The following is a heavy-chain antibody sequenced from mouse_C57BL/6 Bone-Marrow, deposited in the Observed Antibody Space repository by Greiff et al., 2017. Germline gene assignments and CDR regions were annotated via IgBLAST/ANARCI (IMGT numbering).Heavy chain of an antibody. Sequence: VHLVESGAELARPGASVKLSCKASGYTFTSYGIRWVKQRTGQGLEWIGEIYPRSGNTYYNEKFKGKATLTADKSSSTAYMELRSLTSEDSAVYFCARAGTDYDYDGPFAYWGQGTLVTVSA. V-gene: IGHV1-81*01. J-gene: IGHJ3*01. CDR2: IYPRSGNT. CDR3: ARAGTDYDYDGPFAY. D-gene: IGHD2-4*01. CDR1: GYTFTSYG.